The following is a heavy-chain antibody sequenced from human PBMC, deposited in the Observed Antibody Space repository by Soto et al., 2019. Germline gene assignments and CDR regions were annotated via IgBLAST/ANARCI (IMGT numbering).Heavy chain of an antibody. J-gene: IGHJ5*01. CDR2: IYNRGRT. Sequence: SETLSLTCIVSGGSISSGGYFWSWVRQPPGKGLEWIGYIYNRGRTDYNPSLKSRVTIAVDTYKNQFSLKLTSVTAADTAVYYCARGGWPYNRDHTWFDSWGLGTLVTVSS. V-gene: IGHV4-31*03. CDR1: GGSISSGGYF. D-gene: IGHD1-20*01. CDR3: ARGGWPYNRDHTWFDS.